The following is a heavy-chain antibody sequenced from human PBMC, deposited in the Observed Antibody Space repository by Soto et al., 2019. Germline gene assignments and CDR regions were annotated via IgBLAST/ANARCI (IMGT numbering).Heavy chain of an antibody. CDR1: GYTFTSYD. J-gene: IGHJ6*02. Sequence: ASVKVSCKASGYTFTSYDINWVRQAAGQGLEWMGWMNPNSGNTGYAQKFQGRVIMTRNTSISTAYMELSSLRSEDTAVYYCARVLRYFDWLYYYYYYGMDVWGQGTTVTVSS. CDR3: ARVLRYFDWLYYYYYYGMDV. D-gene: IGHD3-9*01. V-gene: IGHV1-8*01. CDR2: MNPNSGNT.